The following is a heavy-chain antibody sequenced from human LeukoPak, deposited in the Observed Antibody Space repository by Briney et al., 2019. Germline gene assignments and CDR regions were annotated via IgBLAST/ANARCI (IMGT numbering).Heavy chain of an antibody. CDR2: IDNGGSDT. V-gene: IGHV3-74*01. CDR1: GFTFSNYW. Sequence: PGGTQRLSCAASGFTFSNYWMHWVRHAPGKGLVWVSRIDNGGSDTSHADSVKGRFTISRDNAKNTLYLQMNSLRAEDTAVYYCAREEGGFDYWGQGTLVTVSS. CDR3: AREEGGFDY. D-gene: IGHD3-16*01. J-gene: IGHJ4*02.